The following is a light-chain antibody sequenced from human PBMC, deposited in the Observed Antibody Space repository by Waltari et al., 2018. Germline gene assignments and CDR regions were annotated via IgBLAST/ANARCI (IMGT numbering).Light chain of an antibody. CDR2: EVI. Sequence: QSSLTQPASVSGSPGQSITIPFPVTSRDLGFHIFVPWYQQHPDEAPKLMVYEVIERPSGVSNRFSGSKSGNTASLTISGLQAEDEADYYCCSYAGRNIWVFGGGTKLTVV. CDR3: CSYAGRNIWV. V-gene: IGLV2-23*02. CDR1: SRDLGFHIF. J-gene: IGLJ3*02.